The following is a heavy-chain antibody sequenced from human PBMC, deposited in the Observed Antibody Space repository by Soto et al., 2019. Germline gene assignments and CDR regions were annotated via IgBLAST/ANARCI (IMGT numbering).Heavy chain of an antibody. CDR2: INAGNGNT. J-gene: IGHJ6*02. CDR3: ARERSPQYGGYGPTVVGANYDYYGMDV. V-gene: IGHV1-3*01. CDR1: GYTFTSYA. Sequence: ASVKVSCKASGYTFTSYAMHWVRQAPGQRLEWMGWINAGNGNTKYSQKFQGRVTITRDTSASTAYMELSSLRSEDTAVYYCARERSPQYGGYGPTVVGANYDYYGMDVWGQGATVTVSS. D-gene: IGHD4-17*01.